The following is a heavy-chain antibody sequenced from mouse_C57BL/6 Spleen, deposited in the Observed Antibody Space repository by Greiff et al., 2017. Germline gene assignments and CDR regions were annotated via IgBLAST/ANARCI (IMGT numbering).Heavy chain of an antibody. V-gene: IGHV5-4*01. CDR2: ISDGGSYT. J-gene: IGHJ4*01. D-gene: IGHD2-5*01. Sequence: EVQGVESGGGLVKPGGSLKLSCAASGFTFSSYAMSWVRQTPEKRLEWVATISDGGSYTYYPDNVKGRFTISRDNAKNNLYLQMSHLKSEDTAMYYCARAYSNWDYYAMDYWGQGTSVTVSS. CDR3: ARAYSNWDYYAMDY. CDR1: GFTFSSYA.